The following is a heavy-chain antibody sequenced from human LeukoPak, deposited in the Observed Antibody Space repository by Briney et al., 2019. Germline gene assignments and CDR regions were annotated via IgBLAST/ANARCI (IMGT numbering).Heavy chain of an antibody. J-gene: IGHJ5*02. CDR1: GGTFSSYA. Sequence: ASVKVSCKASGGTFSSYAISWVRQAPGQGLEWMGGIIPIFGTANYAQKFQGRVTITADESTSTAYMELSSLRSEDTAVYYCARVRRLLAFGDNWFDPWGQGTLVTVSS. CDR2: IIPIFGTA. CDR3: ARVRRLLAFGDNWFDP. D-gene: IGHD3-3*01. V-gene: IGHV1-69*13.